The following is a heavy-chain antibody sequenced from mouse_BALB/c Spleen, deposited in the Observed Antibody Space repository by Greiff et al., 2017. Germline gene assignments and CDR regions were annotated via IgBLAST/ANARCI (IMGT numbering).Heavy chain of an antibody. J-gene: IGHJ2*01. CDR2: ISSGGST. CDR1: GFTFSSYA. CDR3: ARGLERLPYYFDY. V-gene: IGHV5-6-5*01. D-gene: IGHD2-2*01. Sequence: EVKLEESGGGLVKPGGSLKLSCAASGFTFSSYAMSWVRQTPEKRLEWVASISSGGSTYYPDSVKGRFTISRDNARNILYLQMSSLRSEDTAMYYCARGLERLPYYFDYWGQGTTLTVSS.